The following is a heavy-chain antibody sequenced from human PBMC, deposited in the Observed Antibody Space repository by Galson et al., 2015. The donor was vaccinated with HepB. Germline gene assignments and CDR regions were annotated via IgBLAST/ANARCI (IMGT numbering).Heavy chain of an antibody. V-gene: IGHV1-18*01. D-gene: IGHD6-13*01. J-gene: IGHJ4*02. CDR3: AKALHRIAAAGQIDY. CDR2: ISAYNSNT. Sequence: SVKVSCKASGYTFTSYGISWVRQAPGQGLGWMGWISAYNSNTNYAQKLQGRVAMTTDTSTSTAYMELRSLRSDDTAVYYCAKALHRIAAAGQIDYWGQGTLVTVSS. CDR1: GYTFTSYG.